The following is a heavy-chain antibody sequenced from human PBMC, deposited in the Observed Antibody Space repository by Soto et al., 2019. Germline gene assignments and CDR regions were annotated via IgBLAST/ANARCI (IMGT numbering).Heavy chain of an antibody. V-gene: IGHV4-31*03. CDR1: GGSISSGGYY. CDR2: IYYSGST. J-gene: IGHJ5*02. CDR3: AREFPLPLNWFDP. D-gene: IGHD2-15*01. Sequence: PSETLSLTCTVSGGSISSGGYYWSWIRQHPGKGLEWIGYIYYSGSTYYNPSLKSRVTISVDTSKNQFSLKLSSVTAADTAVYYCAREFPLPLNWFDPWGQGTLVTVSS.